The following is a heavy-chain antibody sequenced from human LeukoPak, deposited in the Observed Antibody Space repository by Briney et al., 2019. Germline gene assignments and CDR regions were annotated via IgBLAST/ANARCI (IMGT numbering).Heavy chain of an antibody. V-gene: IGHV3-30*03. J-gene: IGHJ4*02. CDR2: ISYDGSNK. CDR1: GFTFSSYG. Sequence: QPGGSLRLSCAASGFTFSSYGMHWVRQAPGKGLEWVAVISYDGSNKYYADSVKGRFTISRDKSKNTVDLQMNSLRAEDTAIYYCARDGSSSSYYFDYWGQGTLVTVSS. D-gene: IGHD6-13*01. CDR3: ARDGSSSSYYFDY.